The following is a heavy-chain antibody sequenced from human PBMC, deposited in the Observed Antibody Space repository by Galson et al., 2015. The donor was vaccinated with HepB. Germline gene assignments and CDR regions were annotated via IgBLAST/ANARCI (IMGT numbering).Heavy chain of an antibody. V-gene: IGHV3-30-3*01. CDR3: AREGVAGTNWYFDL. CDR1: GFIFSSYA. CDR2: ISYDGSNK. Sequence: SLRLSCAASGFIFSSYAMHWVRQAPGKGLEWVAVISYDGSNKYYADSVKGRFTISRDNSKNTLYLQMNSLRAEDTAVYYCAREGVAGTNWYFDLWGRGTLVTVSS. J-gene: IGHJ2*01. D-gene: IGHD6-19*01.